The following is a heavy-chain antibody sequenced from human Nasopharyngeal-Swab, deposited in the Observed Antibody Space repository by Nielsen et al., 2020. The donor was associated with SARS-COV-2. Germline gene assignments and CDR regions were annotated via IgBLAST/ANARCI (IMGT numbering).Heavy chain of an antibody. CDR2: IGTVGDT. CDR3: AKDRRYDILTPWDY. Sequence: GESLKISCAASGFSFSSYDMHWVRQATGKGLEWVSSIGTVGDTYYPGSVKGRFTISREDAKNSFFLQMNSLRAEDTAVYYCAKDRRYDILTPWDYWGQGTLVTVSS. CDR1: GFSFSSYD. V-gene: IGHV3-13*01. J-gene: IGHJ4*02. D-gene: IGHD3-9*01.